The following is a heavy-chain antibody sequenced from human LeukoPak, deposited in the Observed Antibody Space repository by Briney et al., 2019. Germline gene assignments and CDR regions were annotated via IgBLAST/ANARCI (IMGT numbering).Heavy chain of an antibody. CDR2: INHSGST. D-gene: IGHD2-15*01. Sequence: SETLSLTCAVSGGSFSVYYWSWIRQPPGKGLECIGEINHSGSTNHNPSLKSRVTISVDTSKNQFSLKLSSVTAADTAVYYCARGGPRYCSGGSCYFGYWGQGTLVTVSS. V-gene: IGHV4-34*01. CDR1: GGSFSVYY. CDR3: ARGGPRYCSGGSCYFGY. J-gene: IGHJ4*02.